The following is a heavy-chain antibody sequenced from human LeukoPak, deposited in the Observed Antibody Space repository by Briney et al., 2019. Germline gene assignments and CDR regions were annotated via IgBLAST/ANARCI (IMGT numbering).Heavy chain of an antibody. Sequence: ASVKVSCKASGYTFTRYGISWVRQAPGQGLEWMGIINPSGGSTSYVQKFQGRVTMTRDMSTSTVYMELSSLRSEDTAVYYCARVKRDSGYDPSVFDYWGQGTLVTVSS. D-gene: IGHD5-12*01. CDR3: ARVKRDSGYDPSVFDY. V-gene: IGHV1-46*01. CDR1: GYTFTRYG. J-gene: IGHJ4*02. CDR2: INPSGGST.